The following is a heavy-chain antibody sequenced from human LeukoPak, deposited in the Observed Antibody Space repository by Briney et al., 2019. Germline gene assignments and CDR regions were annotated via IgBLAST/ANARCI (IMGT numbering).Heavy chain of an antibody. CDR2: ISGSGGST. D-gene: IGHD2-2*01. J-gene: IGHJ4*02. Sequence: GGSLRLSCAASGFTFSSYAMSWVRQAPGKGLEWVSDISGSGGSTYYADSVKGRFTISRDNSKNTLYLQMNSLRAEDTAVYYCARLRAVVVSAASDYWGQGTLVTVSS. CDR1: GFTFSSYA. CDR3: ARLRAVVVSAASDY. V-gene: IGHV3-23*01.